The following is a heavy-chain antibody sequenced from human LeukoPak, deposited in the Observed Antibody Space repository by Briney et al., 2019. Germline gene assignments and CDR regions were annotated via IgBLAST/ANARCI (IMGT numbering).Heavy chain of an antibody. V-gene: IGHV1-24*01. Sequence: ASVKVSCKVPGYTLAEVSIHWVRQAPGKGLEWMGGFDPEGGEFIYSQKFQGRVAMTEDTSTDTAYMELSSLRSDDTAVYYCARPNSGSYSHWGQGTLVTVSS. J-gene: IGHJ4*02. CDR2: FDPEGGEF. CDR1: GYTLAEVS. D-gene: IGHD1-26*01. CDR3: ARPNSGSYSH.